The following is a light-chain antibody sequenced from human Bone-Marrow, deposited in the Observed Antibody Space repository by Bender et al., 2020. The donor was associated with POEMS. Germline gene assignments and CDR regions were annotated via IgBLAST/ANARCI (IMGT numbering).Light chain of an antibody. V-gene: IGLV2-11*01. Sequence: QSALTQLRPVSGSPGQSVTISCTGTSSDVGNYNFVSWYQQHPGQAPKVMIYDVSKRPSGVPDRFSGSKSGNAASLTISGRQAEDEADYYCCSYAGRSILWVFGGGTQLTVL. CDR1: SSDVGNYNF. CDR2: DVS. J-gene: IGLJ3*02. CDR3: CSYAGRSILWV.